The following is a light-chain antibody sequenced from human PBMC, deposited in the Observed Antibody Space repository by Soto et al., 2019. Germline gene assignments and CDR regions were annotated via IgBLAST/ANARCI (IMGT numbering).Light chain of an antibody. CDR2: GNS. CDR3: QSYDSSRSGAV. V-gene: IGLV1-40*01. Sequence: QSVLTQPPSVSGAPGQRVTISCTGSSSNIGAVYDVHWYQQLPGTAPKLLIDGNSNRPSGVPDRFSGSKSGTSAYLAITGLKAEDEADYYCQSYDSSRSGAVFGGGTQLTVL. CDR1: SSNIGAVYD. J-gene: IGLJ7*01.